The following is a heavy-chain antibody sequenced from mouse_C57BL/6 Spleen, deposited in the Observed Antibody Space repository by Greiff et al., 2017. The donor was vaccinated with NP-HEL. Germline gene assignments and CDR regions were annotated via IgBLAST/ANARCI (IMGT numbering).Heavy chain of an antibody. CDR3: ARYGLASYWYFDV. Sequence: EVKVVESGGGLVQPGGSLSLSCAASGFTFTDYYMSWVRQPPGKALEWLGFIRNKANGYTTEYSASVKGRFTISRDNSQSILYLQMNALRAEDSATYYCARYGLASYWYFDVWGTGTTVTVSS. CDR1: GFTFTDYY. J-gene: IGHJ1*03. CDR2: IRNKANGYTT. V-gene: IGHV7-3*01. D-gene: IGHD3-3*01.